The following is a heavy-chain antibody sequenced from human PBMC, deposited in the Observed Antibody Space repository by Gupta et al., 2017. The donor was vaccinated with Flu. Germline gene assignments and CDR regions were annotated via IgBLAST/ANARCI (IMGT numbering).Heavy chain of an antibody. CDR1: GSTIGNAW. J-gene: IGHJ4*02. D-gene: IGHD2/OR15-2a*01. CDR2: IRRKCDGRTT. CDR3: ATDNTFYDSASFFDT. Sequence: QLVESGGGVVKPGGSLRLSCATSGSTIGNAWMPWVRKGPGRGLEWVGRIRRKCDGRTTDYAAPVTGRFNISRADSKNTVYLQMNSLRTEDTAVYYCATDNTFYDSASFFDTWGQGTLVTVSS. V-gene: IGHV3-15*01.